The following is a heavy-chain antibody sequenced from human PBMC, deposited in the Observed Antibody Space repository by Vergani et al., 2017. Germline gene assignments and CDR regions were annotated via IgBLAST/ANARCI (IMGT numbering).Heavy chain of an antibody. J-gene: IGHJ3*02. V-gene: IGHV3-66*01. Sequence: EVQLLESGGGLVQPGGSLRLSCAASGFTFSSYAMSWVRQAPGKGLEWVSAIYSGGSTYYADSVKGRFTISRDNSKNTLYLQMNSLRAEDTAVYYCARDGPHSGSYYWFHAFDIWGQGTMVTVSS. CDR1: GFTFSSYA. CDR3: ARDGPHSGSYYWFHAFDI. D-gene: IGHD1-26*01. CDR2: IYSGGST.